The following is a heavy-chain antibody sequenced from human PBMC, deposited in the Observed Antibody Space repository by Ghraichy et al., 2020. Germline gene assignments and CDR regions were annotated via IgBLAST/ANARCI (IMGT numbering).Heavy chain of an antibody. Sequence: ASVKVSCKASGYTFTGYYMHWVRQAPGQGLEWMGRINPNSGGTNYAQKFQGRVTMTRDTSISTAYMELSRLRSDDTAVYYCARGDARTQTQQKVVTGDWGQGTLVTVSS. V-gene: IGHV1-2*06. CDR3: ARGDARTQTQQKVVTGD. J-gene: IGHJ4*02. D-gene: IGHD2-21*02. CDR2: INPNSGGT. CDR1: GYTFTGYY.